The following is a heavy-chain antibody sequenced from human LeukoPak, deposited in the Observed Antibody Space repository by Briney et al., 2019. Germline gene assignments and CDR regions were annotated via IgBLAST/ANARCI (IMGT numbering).Heavy chain of an antibody. V-gene: IGHV3-30-3*02. CDR1: GFTFSSYA. Sequence: GGSLRLSCAASGFTFSSYAMHWVRQAPGKGLEWVAVISYDGSNKYYADSVKGRFTISRDNSKNTLFLQMNSLRLEDTAVYYCANDRALAPFDYWGQGTLVTVSS. CDR2: ISYDGSNK. J-gene: IGHJ4*02. CDR3: ANDRALAPFDY.